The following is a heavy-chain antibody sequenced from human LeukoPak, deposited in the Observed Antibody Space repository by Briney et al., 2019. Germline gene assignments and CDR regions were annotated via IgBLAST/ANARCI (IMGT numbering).Heavy chain of an antibody. D-gene: IGHD3-22*01. Sequence: PGRSLRLSCAASGFTFSSYGMHWVRQAPGKGLEWVAVIWYDGSNKYYADSVKGRFTISRDNAKNSLYLQMNSLRAEDTALYYCAKDLYYDSSGYYWFDPWGQETLVTVSS. CDR3: AKDLYYDSSGYYWFDP. J-gene: IGHJ5*02. V-gene: IGHV3-33*03. CDR1: GFTFSSYG. CDR2: IWYDGSNK.